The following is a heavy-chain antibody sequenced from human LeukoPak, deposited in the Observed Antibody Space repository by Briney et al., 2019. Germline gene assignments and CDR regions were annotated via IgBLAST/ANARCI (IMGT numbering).Heavy chain of an antibody. CDR1: GFTFSTYT. D-gene: IGHD1-14*01. V-gene: IGHV3-30*04. CDR3: AKDRGQWPHNRLFDY. CDR2: ISYDGSNT. Sequence: GGSLRLSCAASGFTFSTYTMHWVRQAPGKGLEWVALISYDGSNTYYADSVKGRFTISRDNSKNTLYLQMNSLRAEDTAVYYCAKDRGQWPHNRLFDYWGQGTLVTVSS. J-gene: IGHJ4*02.